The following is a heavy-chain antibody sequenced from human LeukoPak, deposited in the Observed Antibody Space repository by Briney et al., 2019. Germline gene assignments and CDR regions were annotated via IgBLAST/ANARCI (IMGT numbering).Heavy chain of an antibody. J-gene: IGHJ4*02. D-gene: IGHD6-13*01. V-gene: IGHV3-23*01. Sequence: GGSLRLSCAASGFTFSSYAMNWVRQAPGKGLEWISTISGSGPTTCYGDSVKGRFTISRDSSKKPLDLKMNSLRAEDTAVYYCAKKGSRTIATGGFDCWGQGTLVIVSS. CDR1: GFTFSSYA. CDR3: AKKGSRTIATGGFDC. CDR2: ISGSGPTT.